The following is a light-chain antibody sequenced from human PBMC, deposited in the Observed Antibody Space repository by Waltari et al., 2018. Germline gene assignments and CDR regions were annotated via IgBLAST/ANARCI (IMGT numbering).Light chain of an antibody. CDR2: DVS. V-gene: IGLV2-14*03. CDR3: SSYIGSSTLEL. CDR1: SSDVGGYNY. J-gene: IGLJ2*01. Sequence: QSALTQPASVSGSPGQSITISCTGTSSDVGGYNYVSWYQQHPGKAPKLIIFDVSDRPSGVSNRFSGSKSGNPASPTISGLQAEDEADYYCSSYIGSSTLELFGGGTSLTVL.